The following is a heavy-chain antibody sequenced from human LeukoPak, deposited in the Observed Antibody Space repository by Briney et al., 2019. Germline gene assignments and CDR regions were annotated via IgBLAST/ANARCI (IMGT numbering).Heavy chain of an antibody. Sequence: ASVKVSCKASGYTFTSYYVHWVRQAPGEGLEWMGIINPSGGSTSYAQKFQGRVTMTRNTSISTAYMELSSLRSEDTAVYYCARYYYDSSGYYPHDYWGQGTLVTVSS. D-gene: IGHD3-22*01. CDR2: INPSGGST. CDR1: GYTFTSYY. CDR3: ARYYYDSSGYYPHDY. V-gene: IGHV1-46*01. J-gene: IGHJ4*02.